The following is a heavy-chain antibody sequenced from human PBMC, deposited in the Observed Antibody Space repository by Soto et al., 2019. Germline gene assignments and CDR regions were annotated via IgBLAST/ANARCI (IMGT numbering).Heavy chain of an antibody. J-gene: IGHJ3*02. D-gene: IGHD3-22*01. CDR2: ISYDGSNK. CDR3: ASVSIVVVIDNAFDI. CDR1: GFTFSSYA. Sequence: GGSLRLSCAASGFTFSSYAMHWVRQAPGKGLEWVAVISYDGSNKYYADSVKGRFTISRDNSKNTLYLQMNSLRAEDTAVYYCASVSIVVVIDNAFDIWGQGTMVTVS. V-gene: IGHV3-30-3*01.